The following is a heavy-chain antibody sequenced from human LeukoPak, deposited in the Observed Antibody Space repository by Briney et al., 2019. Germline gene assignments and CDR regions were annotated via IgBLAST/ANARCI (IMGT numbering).Heavy chain of an antibody. Sequence: SETLSLTCTVSGGSISGSNYYWGRVRQSPEKGLEWIVSIIYSGTTHYDPSLRSRVTISVDTSKSQFSLRLTPVTAADTAVYYCARDFGDHRIDYWGQGTLVTVSS. D-gene: IGHD4-17*01. CDR3: ARDFGDHRIDY. V-gene: IGHV4-39*01. CDR2: IIYSGTT. CDR1: GGSISGSNYY. J-gene: IGHJ4*02.